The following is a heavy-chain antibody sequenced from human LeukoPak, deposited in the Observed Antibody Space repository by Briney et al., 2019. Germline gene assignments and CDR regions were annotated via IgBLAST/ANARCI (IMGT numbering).Heavy chain of an antibody. D-gene: IGHD6-19*01. Sequence: QPGGSLSLSCAASGFTFRRHWMHWVRQAPGKGPVWVSRINTDGSDTIYADSVKGRFTISRDNAKNTLFLQMNSLRAEDTAVYYCARDESVTGPTTFDYWGQGTLVTVSS. V-gene: IGHV3-74*01. CDR1: GFTFRRHW. CDR2: INTDGSDT. CDR3: ARDESVTGPTTFDY. J-gene: IGHJ4*02.